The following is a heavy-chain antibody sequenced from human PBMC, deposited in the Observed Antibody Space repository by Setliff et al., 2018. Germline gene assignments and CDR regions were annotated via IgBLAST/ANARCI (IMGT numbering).Heavy chain of an antibody. CDR2: ISCYDGNT. V-gene: IGHV1-18*01. J-gene: IGHJ4*02. D-gene: IGHD2-21*02. CDR3: ARVRPCGGDCSTGVGGPYYFDH. CDR1: GYTFNSYG. Sequence: GASVKVSCKASGYTFNSYGISWVRQAPGQGLEWMGWISCYDGNTRYARKIQGRVTMTTDTSTTTAYMELRSLTSDDTAVYYCARVRPCGGDCSTGVGGPYYFDHWGQRTLVTVSS.